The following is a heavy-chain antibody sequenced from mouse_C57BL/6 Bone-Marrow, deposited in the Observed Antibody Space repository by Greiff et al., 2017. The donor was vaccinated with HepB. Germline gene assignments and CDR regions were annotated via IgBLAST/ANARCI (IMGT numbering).Heavy chain of an antibody. CDR1: GYAFTNYL. CDR3: ARMNWDVEFAY. Sequence: VQLQHSGAELVRPGTSVKVSCKASGYAFTNYLIEWVKQRPGQGLEWIGVINPGSGGTNYNEKFKGKATLTADKSSSTAYMQLSSLTSEDSAVYFCARMNWDVEFAYWGQGTLVTVSA. V-gene: IGHV1-54*01. CDR2: INPGSGGT. D-gene: IGHD4-1*01. J-gene: IGHJ3*01.